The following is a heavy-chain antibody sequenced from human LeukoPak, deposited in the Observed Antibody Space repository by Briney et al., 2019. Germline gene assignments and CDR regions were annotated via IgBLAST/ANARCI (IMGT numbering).Heavy chain of an antibody. D-gene: IGHD3-10*01. CDR2: IYSGGST. CDR1: GFTVSSNY. V-gene: IGHV3-53*01. J-gene: IGHJ4*02. CDR3: ARGGQGEDSDY. Sequence: PGGSLRLXCAASGFTVSSNYMSWVRQAPGKGLEWVSVIYSGGSTYYADSVKGRFTISRDNSKNTLYLQMNSLRAEDTAVYYCARGGQGEDSDYWGQGTLVTVSS.